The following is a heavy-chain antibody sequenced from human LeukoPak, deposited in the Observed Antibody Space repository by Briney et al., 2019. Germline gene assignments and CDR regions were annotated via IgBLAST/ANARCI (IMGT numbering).Heavy chain of an antibody. CDR3: HFKYCSSSTCFYYFDY. J-gene: IGHJ4*02. CDR1: GGSISSSSHY. CDR2: IYSGIT. Sequence: PSETLSLTCTVSGGSISSSSHYWGWIRQPPGKGLEWIGSIYSGITYYNPSLRSRVTISVDTSKNQFSLKLSSVTATDTAVYYCHFKYCSSSTCFYYFDYWGQGTLVTVSS. D-gene: IGHD2-2*01. V-gene: IGHV4-39*01.